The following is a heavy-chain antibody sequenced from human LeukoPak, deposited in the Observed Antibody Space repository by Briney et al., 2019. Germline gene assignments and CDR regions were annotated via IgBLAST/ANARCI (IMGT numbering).Heavy chain of an antibody. D-gene: IGHD2-2*01. J-gene: IGHJ4*02. CDR2: VSYSGNT. CDR3: ARLPRSTWGYCSSTSCYLDGPFDY. CDR1: GGSITSISYY. Sequence: PSETLSLTCAVSGGSITSISYYWGWIRQPPGKGLQWIGSVSYSGNTYYNPSLKSRVTISVDTSKNQFSLNLNSVTAADTAVYHCARLPRSTWGYCSSTSCYLDGPFDYWGQGTLVTVSS. V-gene: IGHV4-39*01.